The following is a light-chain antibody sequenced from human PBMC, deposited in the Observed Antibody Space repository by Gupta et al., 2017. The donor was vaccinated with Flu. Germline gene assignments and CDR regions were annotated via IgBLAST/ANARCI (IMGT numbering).Light chain of an antibody. CDR3: QVWDSTTSFV. Sequence: LGQTARITCVGNNIGSKNVHWYNQKPGQAPVLCSESDINRPSAIPERGSGSNSGNTETLTISGAQAGDDSYSYCQVWDSTTSFVFGGGTKLDVL. V-gene: IGLV3-9*01. CDR2: SDI. CDR1: NIGSKN. J-gene: IGLJ2*01.